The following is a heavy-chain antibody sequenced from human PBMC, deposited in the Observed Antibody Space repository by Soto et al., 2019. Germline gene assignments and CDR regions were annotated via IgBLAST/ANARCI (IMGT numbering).Heavy chain of an antibody. Sequence: EVQLVESGGGLVQPGGSLKLSCAASGFAFSSYSMNWVRQAPGKGLEWVSYISGSSRTTSYADSVKGRFTISRDTAKKSQSLQMNRLTDEDTAVYYCARSYNDCGGFVDWGQGALVTVSP. V-gene: IGHV3-48*02. D-gene: IGHD2-21*02. CDR1: GFAFSSYS. J-gene: IGHJ4*02. CDR2: ISGSSRTT. CDR3: ARSYNDCGGFVD.